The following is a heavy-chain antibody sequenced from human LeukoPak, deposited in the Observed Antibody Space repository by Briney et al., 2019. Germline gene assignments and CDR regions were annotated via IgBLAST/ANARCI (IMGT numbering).Heavy chain of an antibody. Sequence: GGSLRLSCAASGFTFSTYTMNWVRQAPGKGLEWVSAISGSGGSTYYADSVKGRFAISRDNSKNTLYLQMSSLRAEDTAVYYCAKVPLYCSGGSCMDFDYWGQGTLVTVSS. V-gene: IGHV3-23*01. CDR3: AKVPLYCSGGSCMDFDY. D-gene: IGHD2-15*01. CDR1: GFTFSTYT. CDR2: ISGSGGST. J-gene: IGHJ4*02.